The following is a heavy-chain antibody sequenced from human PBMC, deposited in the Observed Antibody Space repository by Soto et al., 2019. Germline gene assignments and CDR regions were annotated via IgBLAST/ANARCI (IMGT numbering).Heavy chain of an antibody. Sequence: SETLSLTCTVSGGSISSSSYYWGWIRQPPGKGLEWIGSIYYSGSTYYNPSLKSRVTISVDTSKNQFSLKLSSVTAADTAVYYCARLASLYYYYMDVWGKGTTVTVSS. CDR2: IYYSGST. V-gene: IGHV4-39*01. CDR1: GGSISSSSYY. CDR3: ARLASLYYYYMDV. J-gene: IGHJ6*03.